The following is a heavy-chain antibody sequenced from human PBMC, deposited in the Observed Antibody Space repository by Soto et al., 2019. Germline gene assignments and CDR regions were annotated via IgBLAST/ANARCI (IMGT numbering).Heavy chain of an antibody. J-gene: IGHJ6*02. CDR1: GFTFSSYG. Sequence: QVQLVESGGGVVQPGRSLRLSCAASGFTFSSYGMHWVRQAPGKGLEWVAVISYDGSNKYYADSVKGRVTISRDNSKNTLYLQMNSLRAEDTAVYYCAKDRPSGSRPYYYGMDVWGQGTTVTVSS. CDR3: AKDRPSGSRPYYYGMDV. D-gene: IGHD1-26*01. CDR2: ISYDGSNK. V-gene: IGHV3-30*18.